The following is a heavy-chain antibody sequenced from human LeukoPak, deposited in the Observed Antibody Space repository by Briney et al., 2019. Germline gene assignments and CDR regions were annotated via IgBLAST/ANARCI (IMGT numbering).Heavy chain of an antibody. CDR1: GVTLSTYA. J-gene: IGHJ4*02. V-gene: IGHV3-23*01. CDR2: ISSSGSGDNT. Sequence: GGSLRLSCAASGVTLSTYAMSWARQAPGKGLEWVSGISSSGSGDNTYYADSVKGRFTISRDNSKNILYLQMNSLRAEDTAVYHCAKNWGSDYWGQGTLVTVSS. D-gene: IGHD7-27*01. CDR3: AKNWGSDY.